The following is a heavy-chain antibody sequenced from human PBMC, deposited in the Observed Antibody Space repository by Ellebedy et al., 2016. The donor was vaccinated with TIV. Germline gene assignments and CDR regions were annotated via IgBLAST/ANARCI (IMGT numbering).Heavy chain of an antibody. J-gene: IGHJ4*02. D-gene: IGHD6-13*01. CDR2: INPSGGST. CDR3: ARNKAATSGSSSPGYDY. Sequence: AASVKVSCKASGYTFTSYHIYWVRQAPGQGLAWMGIINPSGGSTSYAQKFQGRVTMSRDTSTSTVYMELSSLRSEDTAVHYCARNKAATSGSSSPGYDYWGQGTLVTVSS. CDR1: GYTFTSYH. V-gene: IGHV1-46*01.